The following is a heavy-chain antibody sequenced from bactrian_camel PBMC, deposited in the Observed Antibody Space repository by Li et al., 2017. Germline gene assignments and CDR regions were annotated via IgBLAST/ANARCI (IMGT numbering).Heavy chain of an antibody. D-gene: IGHD1*01. Sequence: DVQLVESGGGSVQAGGSLRLSCKASELSYSTGCMAWFRQAPGQEREWVATILTRSGYNYVAASVKGRFTISWDNAKNTVYLLMNSLKPEDTAMYYCSADYYGPCTRVARAADGFGYWGQGTQVTVS. V-gene: IGHV3S40*01. CDR2: ILTRSGYN. CDR3: SADYYGPCTRVARAADGFGY. J-gene: IGHJ6*01. CDR1: ELSYSTGC.